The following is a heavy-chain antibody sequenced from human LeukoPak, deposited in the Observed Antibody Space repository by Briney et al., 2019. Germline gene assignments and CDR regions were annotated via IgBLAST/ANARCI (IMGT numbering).Heavy chain of an antibody. Sequence: GGSLRLSCAASGFTFSSYAMSWVRQAPGKGLEWVSGFTSGGNTHYSDSVKGRFTISRDNSKNTLYLQMNSLRAEDTAVYYCAKDGYYDILTGYLNYWGQGTLVTVSS. CDR1: GFTFSSYA. J-gene: IGHJ4*02. V-gene: IGHV3-23*01. CDR2: FTSGGNT. D-gene: IGHD3-9*01. CDR3: AKDGYYDILTGYLNY.